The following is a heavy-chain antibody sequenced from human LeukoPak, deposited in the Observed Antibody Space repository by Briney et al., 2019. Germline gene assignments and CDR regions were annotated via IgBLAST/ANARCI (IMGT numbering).Heavy chain of an antibody. Sequence: PTGGSLRLSCAASGFTFSSYDIHWVRQATGKGLEWVSAIGTAGDTYYPGSVKGRFTISRENAKDSLYLQMNSLRAGDTAVYYCAKSDVARWLQCPSGYWGQGTLVTVSS. CDR3: AKSDVARWLQCPSGY. CDR2: IGTAGDT. D-gene: IGHD5-24*01. CDR1: GFTFSSYD. J-gene: IGHJ4*02. V-gene: IGHV3-13*01.